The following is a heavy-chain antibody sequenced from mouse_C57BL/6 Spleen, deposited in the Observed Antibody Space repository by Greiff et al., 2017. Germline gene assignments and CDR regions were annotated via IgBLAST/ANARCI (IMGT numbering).Heavy chain of an antibody. CDR1: GYTFTDYE. Sequence: VQLQQSGAELVRPGASVTLSCKASGYTFTDYEMHWVKQTPVHGLEWIGAIDPETGGTAYNQKFKGKAILTADKSSSNAYMELRSLTAEDSAVYYCTTYGLFDYWGQGTTLTVSS. V-gene: IGHV1-15*01. CDR3: TTYGLFDY. J-gene: IGHJ2*01. D-gene: IGHD1-1*02. CDR2: IDPETGGT.